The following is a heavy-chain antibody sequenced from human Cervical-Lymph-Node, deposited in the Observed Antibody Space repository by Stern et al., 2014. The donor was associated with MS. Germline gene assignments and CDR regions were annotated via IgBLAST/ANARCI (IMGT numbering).Heavy chain of an antibody. CDR3: ALSSETSDRWYSLGYDL. D-gene: IGHD6-13*01. J-gene: IGHJ5*02. CDR1: GGTFSKFP. CDR2: IFPVFGTP. Sequence: GHLVEAGAEVTKPGAAVKVSCKASGGTFSKFPSSWVRQGQGQGLEWMGVIFPVFGTPTYAQEFRGKVTITADVSTSTVYMELSSLRSDDTAVYYCALSSETSDRWYSLGYDLWAQGTLATVSS. V-gene: IGHV1-69*01.